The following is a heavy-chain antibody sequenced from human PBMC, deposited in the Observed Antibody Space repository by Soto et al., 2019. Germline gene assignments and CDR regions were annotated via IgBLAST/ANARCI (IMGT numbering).Heavy chain of an antibody. V-gene: IGHV1-8*01. CDR2: MNPNSGNT. CDR3: ARGRSHSSRDAPYHYYYYYMDV. CDR1: GYTFTSYD. Sequence: ASVKVSCKASGYTFTSYDINWVRQATGQGLEWMGWMNPNSGNTGYAQKFQGRVTMTRNPSISTAYMELSSLRSEDTAVYYCARGRSHSSRDAPYHYYYYYMDVWGKGTTVTVSS. J-gene: IGHJ6*03. D-gene: IGHD6-13*01.